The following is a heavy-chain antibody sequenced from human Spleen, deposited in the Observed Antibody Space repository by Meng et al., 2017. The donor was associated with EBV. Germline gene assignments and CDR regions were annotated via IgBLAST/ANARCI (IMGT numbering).Heavy chain of an antibody. CDR3: ARAVLGSGGYHYPDY. D-gene: IGHD2-15*01. CDR1: GYSFISNY. CDR2: INPSVGTT. V-gene: IGHV1-46*01. Sequence: QGHLVQSGAEVVNPGASVKISCKASGYSFISNYIHWVRQAPGQGLEWMGIINPSVGTTTSPQKFQGRFTMTKDTSATTVYMELSGLTSDDTAVYYCARAVLGSGGYHYPDYWGQGTLVTVSS. J-gene: IGHJ4*02.